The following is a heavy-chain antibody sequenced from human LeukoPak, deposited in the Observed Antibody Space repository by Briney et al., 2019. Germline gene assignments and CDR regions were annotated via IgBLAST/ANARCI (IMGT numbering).Heavy chain of an antibody. CDR2: ISWDGGST. J-gene: IGHJ6*02. CDR3: AKDYGDYGYHYYGMDV. V-gene: IGHV3-43*01. D-gene: IGHD4-17*01. CDR1: GFTFDDYT. Sequence: GGSLRLSCAASGFTFDDYTMHWVRQAPGKGLEWVSLISWDGGSTYYADSVKGRFTISRDNSKNSLYLQMNSLRTEDTALYYCAKDYGDYGYHYYGMDVWGQGTTVTVSS.